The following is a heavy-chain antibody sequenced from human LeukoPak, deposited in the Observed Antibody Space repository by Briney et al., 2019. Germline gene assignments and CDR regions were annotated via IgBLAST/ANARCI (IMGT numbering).Heavy chain of an antibody. CDR1: GGSISNSDYY. D-gene: IGHD4-17*01. V-gene: IGHV4-30-4*01. CDR3: ARVANGDYFDF. CDR2: IYFNGYT. J-gene: IGHJ4*02. Sequence: SQTLSLTCTVSGGSISNSDYYWSWIRQSPGKGLEWVGYIYFNGYTYYSPSLRSRLPISIDTSKNHFSLNLISVTAADTAVYYCARVANGDYFDFWGQGTLVTVSS.